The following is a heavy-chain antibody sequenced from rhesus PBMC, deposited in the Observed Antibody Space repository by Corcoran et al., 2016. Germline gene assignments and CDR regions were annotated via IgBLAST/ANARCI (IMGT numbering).Heavy chain of an antibody. CDR2: IYGSGGST. Sequence: QVQLQESGPGLVKPSETLSLTCAVSGGSISSNYWSWIRQPPGKGLEWIGRIYGSGGSTAYNPSLKSRVTISTDTSKNQFSRKLSAVTAADTAVYYCARNYDDYPYFEFWGQGALVTVSS. D-gene: IGHD3-9*01. J-gene: IGHJ1*01. CDR1: GGSISSNY. V-gene: IGHV4-160*01. CDR3: ARNYDDYPYFEF.